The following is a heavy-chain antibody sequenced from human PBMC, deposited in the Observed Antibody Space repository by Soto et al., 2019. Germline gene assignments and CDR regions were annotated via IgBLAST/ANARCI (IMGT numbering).Heavy chain of an antibody. V-gene: IGHV1-69*13. J-gene: IGHJ4*02. Sequence: SVKVSCKASGGTFSSYAISWGRQATGQGLEWMGGIIPIFGTANYAQKFQGRVTITADESTSTAYMELSSLRSEDTAVYYCARRGSDFKHAWSYWGQGTLVPVSS. CDR1: GGTFSSYA. D-gene: IGHD1-26*01. CDR3: ARRGSDFKHAWSY. CDR2: IIPIFGTA.